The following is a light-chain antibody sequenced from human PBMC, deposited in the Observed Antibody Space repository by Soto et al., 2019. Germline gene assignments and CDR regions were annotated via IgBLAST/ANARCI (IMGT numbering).Light chain of an antibody. CDR1: SSDVGGYNY. J-gene: IGLJ1*01. V-gene: IGLV2-14*01. Sequence: QSVLTQPASVSGSPGQSITISCTGTSSDVGGYNYVSWYQQHPGKAPKLMIYAVNNRPSGVSDRFSGSKSGNTASLTISGLRAEDEADYYCSSYTSGSYVFGTGTKVTVL. CDR3: SSYTSGSYV. CDR2: AVN.